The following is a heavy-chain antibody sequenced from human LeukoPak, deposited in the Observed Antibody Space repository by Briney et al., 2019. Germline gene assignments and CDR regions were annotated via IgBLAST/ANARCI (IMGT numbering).Heavy chain of an antibody. CDR1: GFTFSSYA. D-gene: IGHD6-13*01. CDR3: AKAYSSSWYPYFDY. Sequence: GGSLRLSCAASGFTFSSYAMSWVRQAPGKGLEWVSAISGSGGSTYYADSVKGRFTISRDNPKNTLYLQMNSLRAEDTAVYYCAKAYSSSWYPYFDYWGQGTLVTVSS. V-gene: IGHV3-23*01. J-gene: IGHJ4*02. CDR2: ISGSGGST.